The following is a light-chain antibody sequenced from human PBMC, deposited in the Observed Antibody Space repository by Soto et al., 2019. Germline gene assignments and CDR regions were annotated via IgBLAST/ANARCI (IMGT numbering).Light chain of an antibody. CDR1: QSVSSY. J-gene: IGKJ4*01. V-gene: IGKV3-11*01. CDR2: DAS. Sequence: EIVLTQSPATLSLSPGERATLSCRASQSVSSYLAWYQQKPGQAPRLLIYDASNMATGIPARFSGSGSGTDFTLTISSLEPEDFAVYYCQQRSNWPLLTFGGGTKVEFK. CDR3: QQRSNWPLLT.